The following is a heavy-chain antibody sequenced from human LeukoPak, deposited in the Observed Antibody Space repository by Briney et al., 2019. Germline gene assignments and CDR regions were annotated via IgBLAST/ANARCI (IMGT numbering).Heavy chain of an antibody. CDR1: GYTFTSYG. Sequence: ASVKVSCKASGYTFTSYGISWVRQAPGQGLEWMGWISAYNGNTNYAQKFQGRVTMTRNTSISTAYMELSSLRSEDTAVYYCARGNYYDSPTFDPWGQGTLVTVSS. CDR3: ARGNYYDSPTFDP. D-gene: IGHD3-22*01. V-gene: IGHV1-18*01. J-gene: IGHJ5*02. CDR2: ISAYNGNT.